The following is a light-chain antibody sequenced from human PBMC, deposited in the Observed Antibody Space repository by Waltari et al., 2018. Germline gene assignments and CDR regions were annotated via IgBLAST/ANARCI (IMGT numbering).Light chain of an antibody. CDR1: RNVIYRHNNKNY. Sequence: DIVMTQSPDSLAMSQGERATINCKSSRNVIYRHNNKNYLSWYQQKPGQPPKLLIYWASTRESGVPDRFSGSGSGTDFTLTISSLQAEDVALYYCQQFYGSPFTFGGGTKVEIK. V-gene: IGKV4-1*01. CDR2: WAS. CDR3: QQFYGSPFT. J-gene: IGKJ4*01.